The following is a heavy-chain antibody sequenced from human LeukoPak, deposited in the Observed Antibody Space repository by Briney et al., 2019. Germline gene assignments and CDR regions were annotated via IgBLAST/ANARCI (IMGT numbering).Heavy chain of an antibody. CDR2: ISGSGGST. CDR1: GFTFSSYA. V-gene: IGHV3-23*01. CDR3: AKTPRITMIVVVQYYFDY. Sequence: GGSLRLSCAASGFTFSSYAMSWVRQAPGKGLEWVSAISGSGGSTYYADSVKGRFTISRDSSKNTLYLQMNSLRAEDTAVYYCAKTPRITMIVVVQYYFDYWGQGTLVTVSS. D-gene: IGHD3-22*01. J-gene: IGHJ4*02.